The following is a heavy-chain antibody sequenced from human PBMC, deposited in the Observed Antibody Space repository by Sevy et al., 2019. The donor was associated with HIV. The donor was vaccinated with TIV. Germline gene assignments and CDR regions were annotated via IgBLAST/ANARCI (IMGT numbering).Heavy chain of an antibody. Sequence: SETLSLTCTVSGGSISSYYWSWIRQPPGKGLEWIGYIYYSGSTNYNPSLKSRVTISVDTFKNQFSLKLSSVTAADTAVYYCASFSGRRCSGGSCYLADAFDIWGQGTMFTFSS. J-gene: IGHJ3*02. V-gene: IGHV4-59*01. CDR3: ASFSGRRCSGGSCYLADAFDI. CDR2: IYYSGST. CDR1: GGSISSYY. D-gene: IGHD2-15*01.